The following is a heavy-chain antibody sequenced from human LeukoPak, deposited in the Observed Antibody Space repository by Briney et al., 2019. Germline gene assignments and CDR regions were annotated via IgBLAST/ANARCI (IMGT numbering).Heavy chain of an antibody. V-gene: IGHV4-34*01. CDR1: GGSFSGYY. CDR3: ARGLVRRYFDY. Sequence: SETLSLTCAVYGGSFSGYYWSWIRQPPGKGLEWIGEINHSGSTNYSPSLKSRVTISVDTSKNQFSLKLSSVTAADTAVYYCARGLVRRYFDYWGQGTLVTVSS. CDR2: INHSGST. D-gene: IGHD2-2*01. J-gene: IGHJ4*02.